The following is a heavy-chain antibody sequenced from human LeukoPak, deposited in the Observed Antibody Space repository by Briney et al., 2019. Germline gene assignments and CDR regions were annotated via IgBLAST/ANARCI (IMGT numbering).Heavy chain of an antibody. J-gene: IGHJ4*02. CDR3: FCSIHSSLAPASPSGY. V-gene: IGHV4-38-2*02. D-gene: IGHD3-3*01. CDR2: LSHPDDL. Sequence: SETLSLTCNVSGYSISSGHNWGWIRQPPGMGLEWIGSLSHPDDLHYSPSLKSRVSISGDSSKNQFSLILSSVTAADPAVYYCFCSIHSSLAPASPSGYCGQGTLVTVS. CDR1: GYSISSGHN.